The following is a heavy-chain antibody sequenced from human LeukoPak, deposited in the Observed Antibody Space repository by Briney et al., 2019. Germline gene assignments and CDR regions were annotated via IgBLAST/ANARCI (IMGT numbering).Heavy chain of an antibody. Sequence: PGGSLRLSCAASGFTFSIYWMHWVRQAPGKGLVWVSLINSDGSSTNYADSVKGRFTISRDNAKNTLYLQMNSLRADDTAVYYCARDKGLVSDYWGQGTLVTVSS. CDR3: ARDKGLVSDY. CDR1: GFTFSIYW. J-gene: IGHJ4*02. CDR2: INSDGSST. V-gene: IGHV3-74*01. D-gene: IGHD3-22*01.